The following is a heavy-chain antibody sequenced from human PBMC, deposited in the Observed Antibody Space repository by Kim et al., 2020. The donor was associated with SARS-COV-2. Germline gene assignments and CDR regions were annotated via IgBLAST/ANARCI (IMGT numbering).Heavy chain of an antibody. V-gene: IGHV4-59*12. D-gene: IGHD7-27*01. CDR2: IYYSGTT. J-gene: IGHJ4*02. Sequence: SETLSLICTVAGGSMYSYYWSWIRQPPGKGLEWVGYIYYSGTTYYNPSLRSRATISIDTSRNQFSLNLRSVTAADTSVYYCARSPTGDYSGQGTLVTVSS. CDR3: ARSPTGDY. CDR1: GGSMYSYY.